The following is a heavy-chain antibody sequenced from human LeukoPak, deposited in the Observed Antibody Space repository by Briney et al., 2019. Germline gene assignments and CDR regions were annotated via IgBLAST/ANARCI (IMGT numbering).Heavy chain of an antibody. CDR3: ARVSLIKGENWFDP. CDR1: GASITSGGYS. V-gene: IGHV4-30-4*07. J-gene: IGHJ5*02. Sequence: PSETLSLTCTVSGASITSGGYSWSWIRQPPGKGLEWVGYIDDIGTPYYKPSLKSRLTISRDTSKNEFSLKLTSVTAADTAVYYCARVSLIKGENWFDPWGQGTLVTVSS. CDR2: IDDIGTP. D-gene: IGHD3-16*01.